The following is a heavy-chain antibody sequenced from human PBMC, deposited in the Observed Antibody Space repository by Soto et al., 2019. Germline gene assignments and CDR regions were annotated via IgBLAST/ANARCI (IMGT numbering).Heavy chain of an antibody. Sequence: QLQLQESCSGLVKPSQTLSLTCAVSGGSISSGGYSCNWIRQPPGKGLEWIGYIYHSGSTYYNPSLKSRVTISVDRSKNQFSLKLSSVTAADTAVYYCARGVTTVTTFDYWGQGTLVTVSS. CDR1: GGSISSGGYS. V-gene: IGHV4-30-2*01. CDR2: IYHSGST. D-gene: IGHD4-17*01. CDR3: ARGVTTVTTFDY. J-gene: IGHJ4*02.